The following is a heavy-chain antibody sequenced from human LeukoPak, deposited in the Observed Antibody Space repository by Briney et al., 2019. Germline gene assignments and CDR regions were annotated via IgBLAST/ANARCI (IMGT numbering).Heavy chain of an antibody. CDR2: ICTSGST. V-gene: IGHV4-61*02. J-gene: IGHJ5*01. D-gene: IGHD3-3*01. Sequence: SETLSLTCTVSGGSISSGSYYWSWIRQPAGKGLEWIGRICTSGSTNYNPSLKSRVTISVDTSKNQFSLKLSSVTAADTAVYYCAXEIVVVPXASPYYDFWXXXYXXWFD. CDR1: GGSISSGSYY. CDR3: AXEIVVVPXASPYYDFWXXXYXXWFD.